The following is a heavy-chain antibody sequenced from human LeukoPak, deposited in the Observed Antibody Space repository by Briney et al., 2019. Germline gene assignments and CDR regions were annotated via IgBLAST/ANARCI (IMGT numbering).Heavy chain of an antibody. D-gene: IGHD1-7*01. V-gene: IGHV4-4*07. J-gene: IGHJ4*02. Sequence: SETLSLTCTVSGGSISSYYWSWIRQPAGKGLEWLGRIYTSGSTNYNPSLKRRVTMSVAPSKTQFSLKLSSVTAADTAVYYCARGPHRDWNYVFDYWGQGTLVTVSS. CDR3: ARGPHRDWNYVFDY. CDR1: GGSISSYY. CDR2: IYTSGST.